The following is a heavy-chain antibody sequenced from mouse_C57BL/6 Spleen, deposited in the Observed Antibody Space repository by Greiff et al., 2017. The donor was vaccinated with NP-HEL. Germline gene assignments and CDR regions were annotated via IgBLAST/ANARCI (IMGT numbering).Heavy chain of an antibody. D-gene: IGHD4-1*01. V-gene: IGHV5-9*01. J-gene: IGHJ2*01. CDR2: ISGGGGNT. CDR1: GFTFSSYT. Sequence: DVKLVESGGGLVKPGGSLKLSCAASGFTFSSYTMSWVRQTPEKRLEWVATISGGGGNTYYPDSVKGRFTISRDNAKNTLYLQMSSLRSEDTALYYCARHGTGIFDYWGQGTTLTVSS. CDR3: ARHGTGIFDY.